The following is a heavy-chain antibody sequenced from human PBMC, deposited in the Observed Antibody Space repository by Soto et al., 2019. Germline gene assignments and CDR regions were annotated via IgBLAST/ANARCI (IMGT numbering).Heavy chain of an antibody. J-gene: IGHJ4*02. CDR3: AKGKGKWWIQLWLGLDY. V-gene: IGHV3-23*01. Sequence: GGSLRLSCAASGFTFSSYAMSWVRQAPGKGLEWVSAISGSGGSTYYADYVKGRFTISRDNSKNTLYLQMNSLRAEDTAVYYCAKGKGKWWIQLWLGLDYWGEGSLFNVSS. D-gene: IGHD5-18*01. CDR1: GFTFSSYA. CDR2: ISGSGGST.